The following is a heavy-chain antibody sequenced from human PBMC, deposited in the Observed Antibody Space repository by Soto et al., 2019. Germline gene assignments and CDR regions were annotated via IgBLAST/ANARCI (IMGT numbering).Heavy chain of an antibody. Sequence: QVHLVQSGPEVKKPGASVKVSCKASGYTFNTYGITWVRQAPGQGLEWMAWINAYNGNRINAQNSQDRVSVTTDTSRRAAYMEAASPASDDTAVDRCARDRDRVAEIRGLRTRATVSS. V-gene: IGHV1-18*01. D-gene: IGHD2-15*01. J-gene: IGHJ3*02. CDR3: ARDRDRVAEI. CDR2: INAYNGNR. CDR1: GYTFNTYG.